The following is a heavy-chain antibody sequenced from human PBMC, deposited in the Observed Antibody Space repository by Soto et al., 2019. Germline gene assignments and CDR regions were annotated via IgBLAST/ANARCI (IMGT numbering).Heavy chain of an antibody. Sequence: EVQLLKSGGGFVQPGGSLRLSCAASGFTFSSYAMIWVRQAPGKGLEWVSAISGSGGSTYYADSMKSLFTIARDNSKNTLYLQMNSRRAEDTAVYYCAKVPGDGGSGNEHFDYWGQGTHVTVNS. CDR1: GFTFSSYA. D-gene: IGHD3-10*01. CDR3: AKVPGDGGSGNEHFDY. V-gene: IGHV3-23*01. CDR2: ISGSGGST. J-gene: IGHJ4*02.